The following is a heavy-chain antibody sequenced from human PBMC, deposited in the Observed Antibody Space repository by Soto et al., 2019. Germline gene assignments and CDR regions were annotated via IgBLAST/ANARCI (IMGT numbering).Heavy chain of an antibody. D-gene: IGHD3-9*01. Sequence: QVQLQESGPGLVKPSETLSLTCTVSGGSISSYYWSWIRQPPGKGLEWIGYIYYFGSTNYNPSLKSRVTISVDTSKNPFSLKLSSVTAADTAVYYCARHSPDFDWLSQFDYWGQGTLVTVSS. CDR2: IYYFGST. J-gene: IGHJ4*02. CDR3: ARHSPDFDWLSQFDY. V-gene: IGHV4-59*08. CDR1: GGSISSYY.